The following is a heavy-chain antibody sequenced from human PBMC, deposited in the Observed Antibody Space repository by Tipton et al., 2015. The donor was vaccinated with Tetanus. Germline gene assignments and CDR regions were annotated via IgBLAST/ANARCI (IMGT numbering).Heavy chain of an antibody. CDR2: IWYDGSNK. J-gene: IGHJ6*02. CDR1: GFTFSSYG. V-gene: IGHV3-33*01. CDR3: ARDRRLEDYDFWSGYSDYGMDV. Sequence: QLVQSGGGVVQPGRSLRLSCAASGFTFSSYGMHWVRQAPGKGLEWVAVIWYDGSNKYYADSVKGRFTISRDNSKNTLYLQMNSLRAEDTAVYYCARDRRLEDYDFWSGYSDYGMDVWGQGTTVTVSS. D-gene: IGHD3-3*01.